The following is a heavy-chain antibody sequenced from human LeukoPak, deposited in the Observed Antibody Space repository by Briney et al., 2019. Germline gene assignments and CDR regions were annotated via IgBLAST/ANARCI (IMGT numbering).Heavy chain of an antibody. CDR3: AKDTVEGSGD. V-gene: IGHV3-23*01. J-gene: IGHJ4*02. Sequence: GGSLRLSCAASGFTFSSYAMSWVHQAPGKGLEWVSAISGSGYSTYYADSVKGRFTISRDSSKNTLYLQMNSLRAEDTAVYYCAKDTVEGSGDWGQGTLVTVSS. D-gene: IGHD1-26*01. CDR1: GFTFSSYA. CDR2: ISGSGYST.